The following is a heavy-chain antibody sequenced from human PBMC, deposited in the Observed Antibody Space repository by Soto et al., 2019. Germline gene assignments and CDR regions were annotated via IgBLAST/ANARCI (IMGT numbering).Heavy chain of an antibody. V-gene: IGHV4-59*01. D-gene: IGHD3-3*01. Sequence: SKTLSLTCTVSGGSITDYYWSWIRQPPGKRLEYIGYMYYSGNTYYNPSLKSRVTISGDASKNQFSLKLRSVTAADTAVYYCVGGLSEWGRIDCWGQGTLVTVSS. CDR2: MYYSGNT. J-gene: IGHJ4*02. CDR3: VGGLSEWGRIDC. CDR1: GGSITDYY.